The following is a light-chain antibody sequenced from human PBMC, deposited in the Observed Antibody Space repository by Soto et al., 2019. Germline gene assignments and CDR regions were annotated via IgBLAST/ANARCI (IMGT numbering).Light chain of an antibody. Sequence: QSVLTQPPSVSGAPGQRVTISCTGSSSNIGAGYDVHWYQQLPGTAPKLLIYGNSNRPSGVPDRFSGSKSGTSASLAITGLKAEDEADYSSRSYASSRGVGVSGGGTKLTVL. J-gene: IGLJ3*02. CDR2: GNS. V-gene: IGLV1-40*01. CDR3: RSYASSRGVGV. CDR1: SSNIGAGYD.